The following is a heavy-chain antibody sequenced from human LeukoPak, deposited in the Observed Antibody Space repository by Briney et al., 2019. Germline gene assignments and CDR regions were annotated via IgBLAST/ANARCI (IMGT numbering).Heavy chain of an antibody. CDR1: GFTFSSYS. V-gene: IGHV3-21*01. Sequence: GGSLRLSCAASGFTFSSYSMNWVRQAPGKGLEWVSSISSSSSYIYYADSVKGRFTISRDNAKNSLYLQMNSLRAEDTAVYYCARIGQGIQLWFEWGQGTLVTVSS. J-gene: IGHJ4*02. D-gene: IGHD5-18*01. CDR2: ISSSSSYI. CDR3: ARIGQGIQLWFE.